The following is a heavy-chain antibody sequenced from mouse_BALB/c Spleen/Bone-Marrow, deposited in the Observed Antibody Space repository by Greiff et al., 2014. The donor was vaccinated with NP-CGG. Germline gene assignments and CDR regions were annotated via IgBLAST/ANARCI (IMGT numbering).Heavy chain of an antibody. CDR3: ASYYYGSSYGFAY. D-gene: IGHD1-1*01. CDR2: IDPANGNT. J-gene: IGHJ3*01. Sequence: EVQLVESGAELVKPGASVKLSCTASGFNIKDTYMHWVKQRPEQGLEWIGRIDPANGNTKYDPKFQGKATITADTSSNTAYLQLSSLTSEDTAVYYCASYYYGSSYGFAYWGKGLWSLSLQ. CDR1: GFNIKDTY. V-gene: IGHV14-3*02.